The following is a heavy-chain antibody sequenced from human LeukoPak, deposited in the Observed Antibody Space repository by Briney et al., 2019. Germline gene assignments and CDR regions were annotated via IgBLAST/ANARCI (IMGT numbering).Heavy chain of an antibody. J-gene: IGHJ5*02. CDR1: GFTFSYYG. D-gene: IGHD3-10*01. CDR3: ARDRQYGSGSFNPPYDP. Sequence: PGGSLRLSCAASGFTFSYYGMHWVRQAPGKGLEWVALIWSDGSNEHCADSVKGRFTISRDNSKKTLYLQMNSLRAEDTAVYYCARDRQYGSGSFNPPYDPWGQGTLVTVSS. V-gene: IGHV3-33*01. CDR2: IWSDGSNE.